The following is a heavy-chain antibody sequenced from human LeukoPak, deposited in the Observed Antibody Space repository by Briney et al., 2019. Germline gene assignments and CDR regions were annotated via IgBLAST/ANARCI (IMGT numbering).Heavy chain of an antibody. J-gene: IGHJ6*03. D-gene: IGHD3-3*01. CDR1: GGSISSSSYY. V-gene: IGHV4-39*07. CDR2: IYYSGST. Sequence: SETLSLTCTVSGGSISSSSYYWGWIRQPPGKGLEWIGSIYYSGSTYYNPSLKSRVTISVDTSKNQFSLKLSSATAADTAVYYCAREPRIRRFLEWPPPGYMDVWGKGTTVTVSS. CDR3: AREPRIRRFLEWPPPGYMDV.